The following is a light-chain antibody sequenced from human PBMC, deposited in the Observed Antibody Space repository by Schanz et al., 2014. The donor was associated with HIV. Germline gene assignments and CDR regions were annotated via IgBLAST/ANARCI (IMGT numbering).Light chain of an antibody. V-gene: IGLV1-47*01. CDR1: SSNIGSNY. Sequence: QSVLTQPPSASGTPGQRVTISCSGSSSNIGSNYVYWYQQLPGTAPKLLIYRNDQRPSGVPDRFSASKSGTSASLAISGLRSADEADYYCATWDINLNGPVFGGGTKVTVL. J-gene: IGLJ2*01. CDR2: RND. CDR3: ATWDINLNGPV.